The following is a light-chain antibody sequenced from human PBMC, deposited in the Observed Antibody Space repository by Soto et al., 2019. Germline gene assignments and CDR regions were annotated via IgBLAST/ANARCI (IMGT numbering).Light chain of an antibody. V-gene: IGLV2-8*01. CDR2: EVN. J-gene: IGLJ1*01. Sequence: QSVLTQPPSASGTPGQRVTISCSGSSSNIGGHYVFWYQQLPGMAPKLMIYEVNKRPSGVPDRFSGSKSGNTASLTVSGLQAEDEADYYCSSYAGSSNVFGTRTKVTVL. CDR1: SSNIGGHY. CDR3: SSYAGSSNV.